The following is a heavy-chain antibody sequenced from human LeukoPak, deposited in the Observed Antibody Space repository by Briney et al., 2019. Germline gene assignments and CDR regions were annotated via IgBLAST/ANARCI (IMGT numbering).Heavy chain of an antibody. CDR3: ASYIEGYTFDY. J-gene: IGHJ4*02. CDR1: GGSISRSSYY. CDR2: VYSSGNT. V-gene: IGHV4-39*01. D-gene: IGHD2-2*02. Sequence: PSETLSLTCTVSGGSISRSSYYWGWIRQPPGKGLEWIGSVYSSGNTYYNPSLKSRVTISVDTPKNQFSLKLSSVTAADTAVYYCASYIEGYTFDYWGQGTLVTVSS.